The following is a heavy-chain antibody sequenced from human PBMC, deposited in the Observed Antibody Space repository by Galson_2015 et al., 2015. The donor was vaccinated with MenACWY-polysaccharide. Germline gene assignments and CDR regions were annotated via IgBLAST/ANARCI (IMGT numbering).Heavy chain of an antibody. V-gene: IGHV3-7*01. D-gene: IGHD3-9*01. CDR2: IKKDGSDK. CDR3: ARNDLLTGHSDWYFDL. CDR1: GFTFSNRW. Sequence: SLRLSCAASGFTFSNRWMSWVHQAPGKGLEWVAVIKKDGSDKYYVDSVKGRFAISRDNAKDSVFLQMNSLGVEDTAVYFCARNDLLTGHSDWYFDLWGRGTLVTVS. J-gene: IGHJ2*01.